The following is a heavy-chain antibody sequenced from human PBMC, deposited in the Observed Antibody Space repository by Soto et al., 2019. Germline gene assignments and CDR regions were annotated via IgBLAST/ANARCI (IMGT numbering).Heavy chain of an antibody. D-gene: IGHD3-9*01. J-gene: IGHJ5*02. CDR3: ARATLNYDILTGYLYWFDP. Sequence: QVQLVQSGAEVKKPGASVKVSCKASGYTFTGYYMHWVRQAPGQGLEWMGWINPNSGGTNYAQKFQGRVTMTRDTSISTAYMELSRLRSDDTAVYYCARATLNYDILTGYLYWFDPWGQGTLVTVSS. CDR2: INPNSGGT. CDR1: GYTFTGYY. V-gene: IGHV1-2*02.